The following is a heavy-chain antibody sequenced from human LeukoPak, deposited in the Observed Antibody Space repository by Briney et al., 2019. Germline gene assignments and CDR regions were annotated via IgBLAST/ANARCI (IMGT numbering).Heavy chain of an antibody. Sequence: SQTLTLTCAISGDSVSSNSAAWNWIRQSPSRGLEWLGRTYYRSKWYNDYAVSVKSRITINPDTSKNQFSLQLNSVTPEDTAVYYCAREGTAAAGKTNWFDPWGQGTPVTVSS. CDR3: AREGTAAAGKTNWFDP. CDR2: TYYRSKWYN. J-gene: IGHJ5*02. D-gene: IGHD6-13*01. V-gene: IGHV6-1*01. CDR1: GDSVSSNSAA.